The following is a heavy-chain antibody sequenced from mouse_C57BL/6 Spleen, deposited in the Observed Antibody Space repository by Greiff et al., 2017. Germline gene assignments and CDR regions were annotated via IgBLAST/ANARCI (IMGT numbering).Heavy chain of an antibody. V-gene: IGHV2-2*01. J-gene: IGHJ3*01. Sequence: QVQLQQSGPGLVQPSQSLSITCTVSGFSLTSYGVHWVRQSPGKGLEWLGVIWSGGNTDYNAAFISRLSISKDNSKSKVFFKMNSLQADDTAIYYCAREGVTTVVAPSYWGQGTLVTVSA. CDR1: GFSLTSYG. CDR2: IWSGGNT. CDR3: AREGVTTVVAPSY. D-gene: IGHD1-1*01.